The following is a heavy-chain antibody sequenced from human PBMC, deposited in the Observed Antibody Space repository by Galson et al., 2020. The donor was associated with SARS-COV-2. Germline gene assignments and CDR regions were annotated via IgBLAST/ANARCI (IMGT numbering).Heavy chain of an antibody. CDR1: GFTFKDYW. CDR2: IKGDGSER. Sequence: EGSLRLSCAVSGFTFKDYWMSWVRQAPGKGLEWIANIKGDGSERNYVDSVKGRFSISRDNAVDSLYLQMNSLRAEDTAVYYCTREGWQGGYWGHGTRVTVSS. D-gene: IGHD6-19*01. J-gene: IGHJ4*01. V-gene: IGHV3-7*01. CDR3: TREGWQGGY.